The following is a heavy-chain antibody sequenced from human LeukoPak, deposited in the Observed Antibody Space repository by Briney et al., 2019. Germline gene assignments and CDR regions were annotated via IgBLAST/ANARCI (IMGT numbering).Heavy chain of an antibody. CDR2: ISSSSSYI. CDR3: ARDLVDSSGWRSYYFDY. D-gene: IGHD6-19*01. CDR1: GFTLSSYS. J-gene: IGHJ4*02. V-gene: IGHV3-21*01. Sequence: GGSLRLSCAASGFTLSSYSMNWVRQAPGKGLEWVSSISSSSSYIYYADSVKGRFTISRDNAKNSLYLQMNSLRAEDTAVYYCARDLVDSSGWRSYYFDYWGQGTLVTVSS.